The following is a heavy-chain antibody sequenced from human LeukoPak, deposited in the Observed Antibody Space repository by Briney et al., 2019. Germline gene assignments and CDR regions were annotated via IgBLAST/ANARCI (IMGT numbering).Heavy chain of an antibody. V-gene: IGHV4-59*01. J-gene: IGHJ5*02. D-gene: IGHD6-19*01. CDR3: AGGDLYAVAGLIWFDP. CDR1: GGSISSYY. Sequence: SETLSLTCTVSGGSISSYYWSWIRQPPGKGLEWIGYIYYSGRTNYNPSLKSRVIISVETSKNKLSLKLSSVTAADTAVYYCAGGDLYAVAGLIWFDPWGQGTLVTVSS. CDR2: IYYSGRT.